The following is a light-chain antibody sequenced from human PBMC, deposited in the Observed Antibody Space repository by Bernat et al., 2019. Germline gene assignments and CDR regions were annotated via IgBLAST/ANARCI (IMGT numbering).Light chain of an antibody. Sequence: QAGLTQPPSVSKGLRQTATLTCTGHGNNVGYQGAAWLQQHQGHPPKLLSYRDNNRPAGSSERFSASRAANIASLTITGLQPEDAADFYCSAWDSGPSAVRFCGGTNLNVL. CDR1: GNNVGYQG. V-gene: IGLV10-54*04. CDR2: RDN. CDR3: SAWDSGPSAVR. J-gene: IGLJ2*01.